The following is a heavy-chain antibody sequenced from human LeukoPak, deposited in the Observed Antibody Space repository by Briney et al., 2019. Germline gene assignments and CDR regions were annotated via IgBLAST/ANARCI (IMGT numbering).Heavy chain of an antibody. CDR2: IIPIFGTA. D-gene: IGHD2-15*01. J-gene: IGHJ4*02. CDR3: ARVGSYCSGGSCYSRDYYFDY. CDR1: EGTFSSYA. Sequence: VASVKVSCKASEGTFSSYAISWVRQAPGQGLEWMGGIIPIFGTANYAQKFQGRVTITADESTSTAYMELSSLRSEDTAVYYCARVGSYCSGGSCYSRDYYFDYWGQGTLVTVSS. V-gene: IGHV1-69*13.